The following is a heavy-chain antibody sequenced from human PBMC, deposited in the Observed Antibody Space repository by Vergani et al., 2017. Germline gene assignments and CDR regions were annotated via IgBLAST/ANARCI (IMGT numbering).Heavy chain of an antibody. CDR2: ISAYNGNT. CDR3: ARASSGWYYYYYYYMDV. CDR1: GYTFTSYG. D-gene: IGHD6-19*01. J-gene: IGHJ6*03. V-gene: IGHV1-18*04. Sequence: QVQLVQSGAEVKKTGASVKVSCKASGYTFTSYGISWVRQAPGQGLEWMGWISAYNGNTNYAQKLQGRVTMTTDTSTSTAYMELRSLRSDDTAVYYCARASSGWYYYYYYYMDVWGKGTTVTVSS.